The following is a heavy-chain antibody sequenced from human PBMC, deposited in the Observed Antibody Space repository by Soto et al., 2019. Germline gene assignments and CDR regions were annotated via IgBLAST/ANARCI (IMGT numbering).Heavy chain of an antibody. CDR1: GLTFSNYG. D-gene: IGHD3-10*01. Sequence: GGTLRLSCAASGLTFSNYGMPWIRQAPGKGLEWVAVISDYGVSKYYADSVQGRFTISRDNSESVVLLQMNSLRPDDTALYFCARAYYFGSGTSYTLYYWGQGTQVTVSS. J-gene: IGHJ4*02. CDR3: ARAYYFGSGTSYTLYY. V-gene: IGHV3-30*03. CDR2: ISDYGVSK.